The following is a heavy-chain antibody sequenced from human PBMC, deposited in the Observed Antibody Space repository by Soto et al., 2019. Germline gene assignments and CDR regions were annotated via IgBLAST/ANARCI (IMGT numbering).Heavy chain of an antibody. CDR3: ARDSHNYFDY. J-gene: IGHJ4*02. CDR2: IYYSGST. CDR1: GGSISSGGYY. V-gene: IGHV4-31*03. Sequence: PSETLSLTCTVSGGSISSGGYYWSWIRQHPGKGLEWIGYIYYSGSTYYNPSLKSRVTISVDTSKNQFSLKLSSVTAADTAVYYCARDSHNYFDYWGQGTLVTVSS.